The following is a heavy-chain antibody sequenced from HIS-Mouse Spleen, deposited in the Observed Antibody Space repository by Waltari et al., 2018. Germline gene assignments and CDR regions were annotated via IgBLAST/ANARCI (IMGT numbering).Heavy chain of an antibody. Sequence: QVQLVQSGAEVKKPGASVKVSCKASGYTFTSYHINWVRQAPGQGLEWMGWMNPNSGNTGYAQKFQGRVTMTRNTSISTAYMELSSLRSEDTAVYYCARGHDYSNYFDYWGQGTLVTVSS. CDR3: ARGHDYSNYFDY. D-gene: IGHD4-4*01. CDR1: GYTFTSYH. CDR2: MNPNSGNT. J-gene: IGHJ4*02. V-gene: IGHV1-8*01.